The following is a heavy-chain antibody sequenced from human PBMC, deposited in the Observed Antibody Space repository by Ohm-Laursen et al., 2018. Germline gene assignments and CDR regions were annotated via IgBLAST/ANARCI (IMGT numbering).Heavy chain of an antibody. J-gene: IGHJ5*02. V-gene: IGHV3-23*01. CDR1: GFNFSEFY. CDR2: ISVNGGST. Sequence: SLRLSCSASGFNFSEFYMSWIRQAPGKGLEWVSTISVNGGSTYYADSVKGRFTISRDNSKNTLYLQMSSLRAEDTAVYYCAKARGVDVPADSRWFDPWGQGTLVTVSS. D-gene: IGHD2-2*01. CDR3: AKARGVDVPADSRWFDP.